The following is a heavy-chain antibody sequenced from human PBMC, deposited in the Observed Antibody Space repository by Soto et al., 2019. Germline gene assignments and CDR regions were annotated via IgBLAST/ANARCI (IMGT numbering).Heavy chain of an antibody. CDR2: IYWDNDK. CDR1: GFSLDTRTAG. D-gene: IGHD3-16*02. CDR3: AHIMITYGGVIGLDAFDI. J-gene: IGHJ3*02. V-gene: IGHV2-5*02. Sequence: QITLKESGPTLVEPTQTLTLTCTFSGFSLDTRTAGVGWIRQPPGKALELVAIIYWDNDKRYSPSLRSRLAIDKDTSKNQVVLTMTALDPVDTGTYYCAHIMITYGGVIGLDAFDIWGQGTMVTVSS.